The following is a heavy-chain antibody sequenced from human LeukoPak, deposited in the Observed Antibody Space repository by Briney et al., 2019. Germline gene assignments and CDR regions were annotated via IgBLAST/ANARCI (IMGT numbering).Heavy chain of an antibody. CDR1: GFTFDDYA. D-gene: IGHD3-10*01. J-gene: IGHJ4*02. CDR3: AKARIWFGELLPYFDY. Sequence: GGSLRLSCAASGFTFDDYAMHWVRQAPGKGLEWVSGISWNSGSIGYADSVKGRFTISRDNAKNPLYLQMNSLRAEDTALYYCAKARIWFGELLPYFDYWGQGTLVTVSS. V-gene: IGHV3-9*01. CDR2: ISWNSGSI.